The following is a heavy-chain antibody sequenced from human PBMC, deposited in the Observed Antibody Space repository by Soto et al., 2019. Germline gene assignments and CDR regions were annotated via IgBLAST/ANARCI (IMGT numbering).Heavy chain of an antibody. CDR3: ARVIPRNYFDY. V-gene: IGHV4-59*01. CDR2: IYYSGST. Sequence: SETLSLTCTVSGGSISSYYWSWIRQPPGKGLEWIGYIYYSGSTNYNPSLKSRVTISVDTSRNQFSLKLNSVTAADTAVYYCARVIPRNYFDYWGQGTLVTAPQ. CDR1: GGSISSYY. D-gene: IGHD3-22*01. J-gene: IGHJ4*02.